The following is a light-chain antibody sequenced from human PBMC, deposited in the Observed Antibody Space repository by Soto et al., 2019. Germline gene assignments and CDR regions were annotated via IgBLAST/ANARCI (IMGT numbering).Light chain of an antibody. J-gene: IGKJ5*01. Sequence: TQSPSTLPASVGDRVTITCRAIQGISSYLAXXQXXPXXXXXLXXXAASTLRSGVPSRCSGSGAATDFTLPISSLQPEDFATYYCQQLNSYPPITFGQGTRLEI. CDR1: QGISSY. CDR3: QQLNSYPPIT. V-gene: IGKV1-9*01. CDR2: AAS.